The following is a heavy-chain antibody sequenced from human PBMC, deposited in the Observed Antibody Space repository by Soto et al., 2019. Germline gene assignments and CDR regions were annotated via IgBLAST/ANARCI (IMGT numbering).Heavy chain of an antibody. CDR3: ARAMDSADCYHCYLDS. D-gene: IGHD2-21*02. CDR1: GFTFSSYA. Sequence: GGSLRLSCAPSGFTFSSYAMHWVRQPPGKGLEWVAVIWGDGSSESYADSVKGRFTISRDNSKNTLYLQMNSLRAEDTAVYYCARAMDSADCYHCYLDSWGQGTLVTVSS. CDR2: IWGDGSSE. V-gene: IGHV3-33*01. J-gene: IGHJ4*02.